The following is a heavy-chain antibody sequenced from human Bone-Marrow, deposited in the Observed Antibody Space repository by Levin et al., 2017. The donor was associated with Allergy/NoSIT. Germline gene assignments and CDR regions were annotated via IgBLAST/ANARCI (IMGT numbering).Heavy chain of an antibody. V-gene: IGHV1-3*04. CDR1: GYTFNKYS. D-gene: IGHD3-3*02. Sequence: ASVKVSCKTSGYTFNKYSMHWVRQAPGQGLEYMGWIDTANGKTKYSESLQDRVTITMDTSANTGYLDLRSLRSEDTGVYFCARGTSTTLAFLEWFFLDFWGQGTLVSVSS. CDR2: IDTANGKT. CDR3: ARGTSTTLAFLEWFFLDF. J-gene: IGHJ4*02.